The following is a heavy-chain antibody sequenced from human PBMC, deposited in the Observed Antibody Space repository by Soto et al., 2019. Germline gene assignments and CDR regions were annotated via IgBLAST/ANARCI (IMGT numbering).Heavy chain of an antibody. V-gene: IGHV3-33*01. CDR1: GFTFSSYV. J-gene: IGHJ5*02. CDR3: ARDIFLLISPHCSCGSCYSGWFDP. D-gene: IGHD2-15*01. CDR2: IWYDGGNK. Sequence: QVQLVESGGGVVQPGRSLRLSCAASGFTFSSYVMHWVRQAPGKGLEWVAVIWYDGGNKYYADSVKGRFTISRDNSKNIQYLHMKSLRVEDTAVYYCARDIFLLISPHCSCGSCYSGWFDPWGQGTLVTVSS.